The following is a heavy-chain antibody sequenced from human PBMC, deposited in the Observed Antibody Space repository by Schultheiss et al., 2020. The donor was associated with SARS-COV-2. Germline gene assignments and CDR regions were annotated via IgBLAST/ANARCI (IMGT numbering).Heavy chain of an antibody. CDR2: INPNSGGT. J-gene: IGHJ6*02. D-gene: IGHD6-13*01. Sequence: ASVKVSCKASGGTFSSYAISWVRQAPGQGLEWMGWINPNSGGTNYAQKFQGWVTMTRDTSISTAYMELSRLRSDDTAVYYCARDRGIAAARTGMDVWGQGTTVTVSS. V-gene: IGHV1-2*04. CDR3: ARDRGIAAARTGMDV. CDR1: GGTFSSYA.